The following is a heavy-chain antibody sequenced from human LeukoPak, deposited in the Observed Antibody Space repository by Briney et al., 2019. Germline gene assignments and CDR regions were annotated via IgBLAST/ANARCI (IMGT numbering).Heavy chain of an antibody. J-gene: IGHJ6*03. CDR2: IYYSGST. Sequence: PSEPLSLTCNVSGCSISSYYWSWIRQPPGKGLEGIGYIYYSGSTNYNPSLKSRVTISADTSKNQFSLKLSSVTAADTAVYYCARVGYRSYYYYMDVWGKGTTVTVSS. CDR1: GCSISSYY. V-gene: IGHV4-59*01. CDR3: ARVGYRSYYYYMDV. D-gene: IGHD5-18*01.